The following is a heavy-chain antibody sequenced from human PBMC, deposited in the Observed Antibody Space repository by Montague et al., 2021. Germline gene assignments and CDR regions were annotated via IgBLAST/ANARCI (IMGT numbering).Heavy chain of an antibody. CDR1: GFTFSSFA. CDR2: LHRRGSPT. V-gene: IGHV3-23*03. J-gene: IGHJ4*02. Sequence: SLRLSCAASGFTFSSFAMSWVRQAPGKGLEWVPLLHRRGSPTYYGDSVKGRFTISRDDSKNMLYLQLNSLRAEDTAVYYCAKDRGDSSGWPIFDYWGQGTLVTVSS. CDR3: AKDRGDSSGWPIFDY. D-gene: IGHD6-19*01.